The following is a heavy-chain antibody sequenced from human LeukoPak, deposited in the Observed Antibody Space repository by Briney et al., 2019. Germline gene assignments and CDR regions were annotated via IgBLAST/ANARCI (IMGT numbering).Heavy chain of an antibody. CDR2: IWYDGSNK. V-gene: IGHV3-33*01. CDR1: GFTFSNYG. D-gene: IGHD1-26*01. Sequence: GRSLRLSCAASGFTFSNYGMHWVRQAPGKGLEWVAVIWYDGSNKYYADSVKGRFTISRDNSKNTLYLQMNSLRAEDTAVYYCARGRGSLGPYYFDYWGQGTLVTVSS. J-gene: IGHJ4*02. CDR3: ARGRGSLGPYYFDY.